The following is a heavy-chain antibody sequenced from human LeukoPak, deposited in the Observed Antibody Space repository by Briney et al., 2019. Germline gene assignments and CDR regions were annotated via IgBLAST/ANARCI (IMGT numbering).Heavy chain of an antibody. V-gene: IGHV4-31*03. CDR3: ARDGSNWSNDYYHGVDV. D-gene: IGHD4-11*01. Sequence: PSETLSLTCTVSGGSISSGGYYWSWIRQHPGKGLEWIGYIYYSGSTYYNPSLKSRVTISVDTSKNQFSLKLSSVTAADTAVYYCARDGSNWSNDYYHGVDVWGQGTTVTVSS. CDR1: GGSISSGGYY. J-gene: IGHJ6*02. CDR2: IYYSGST.